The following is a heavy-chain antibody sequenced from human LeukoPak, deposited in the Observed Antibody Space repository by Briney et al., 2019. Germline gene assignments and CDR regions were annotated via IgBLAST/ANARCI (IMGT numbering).Heavy chain of an antibody. CDR2: IYHSGST. CDR3: ARSITIFGVVITY. D-gene: IGHD3-3*01. Sequence: SETLTLTCTVSGYSISSGYYWGWIRQPPGKGLEWIGSIYHSGSTYYNPSLKSRVTISVDTSKNQFSLKLSSVTAADTAVYYCARSITIFGVVITYWGQGTLVTVSS. CDR1: GYSISSGYY. V-gene: IGHV4-38-2*02. J-gene: IGHJ4*02.